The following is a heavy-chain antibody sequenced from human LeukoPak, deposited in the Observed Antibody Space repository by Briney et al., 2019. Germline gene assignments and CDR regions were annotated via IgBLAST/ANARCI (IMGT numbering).Heavy chain of an antibody. V-gene: IGHV4-34*01. CDR2: INHSGGT. CDR3: ARGGQWLVTWYFDY. Sequence: SETLSLTCAVYGGSFSGYYWSWISQPPGKRLEWIGEINHSGGTNYNPSLKSRVTISVDTSKNQFSLKLSSVTAADTAVYYCARGGQWLVTWYFDYWGQGTLVTVSS. D-gene: IGHD6-19*01. CDR1: GGSFSGYY. J-gene: IGHJ4*02.